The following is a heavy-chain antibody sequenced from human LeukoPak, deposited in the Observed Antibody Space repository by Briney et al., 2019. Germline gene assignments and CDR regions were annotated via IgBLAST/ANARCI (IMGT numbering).Heavy chain of an antibody. CDR1: GYTFTSYY. CDR3: ARDLFPVTESATFITFDY. V-gene: IGHV1-46*01. Sequence: ASVKVSCKASGYTFTSYYMHWVRQAPGQGLEWMGIINPSGGSTSYAQKFQGRVTMTRDMSTSTVYMELSSLRSEDTAVYYCARDLFPVTESATFITFDYWGQGTLVTVSS. J-gene: IGHJ4*02. CDR2: INPSGGST. D-gene: IGHD2-15*01.